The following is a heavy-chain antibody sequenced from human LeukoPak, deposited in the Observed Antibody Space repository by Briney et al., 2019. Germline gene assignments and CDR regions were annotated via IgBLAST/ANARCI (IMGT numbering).Heavy chain of an antibody. D-gene: IGHD3-10*01. J-gene: IGHJ4*02. Sequence: GGSLRLSCAASGFTFSSYEMNWVRQAPGKALEWVSYISSSGSTIYYADSVKGRFTISRDNAKNSLYLQMNSLRAEVTAVYYGAQTRLPRYGSGSYYLGSDYWGQGTLVTVSS. CDR2: ISSSGSTI. V-gene: IGHV3-48*03. CDR3: AQTRLPRYGSGSYYLGSDY. CDR1: GFTFSSYE.